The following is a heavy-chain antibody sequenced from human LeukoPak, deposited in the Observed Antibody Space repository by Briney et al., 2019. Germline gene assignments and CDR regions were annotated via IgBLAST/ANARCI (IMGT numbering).Heavy chain of an antibody. D-gene: IGHD3-10*01. V-gene: IGHV3-23*01. CDR2: ISGSGGST. J-gene: IGHJ4*02. CDR3: AKAGRHYYGSGSYYSDY. CDR1: GFTLRSYA. Sequence: LSGESLRLYCAASGFTLRSYAMSWVRQARGKGLEWVSAISGSGGSTYYADSAKGRFTISRDNSKNTLYLQMNSLRAEDTAVYYCAKAGRHYYGSGSYYSDYWGQGTLVTVSS.